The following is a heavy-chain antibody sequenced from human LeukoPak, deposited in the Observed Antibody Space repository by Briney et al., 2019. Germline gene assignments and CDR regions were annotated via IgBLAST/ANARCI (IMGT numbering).Heavy chain of an antibody. CDR2: ISGSGGST. V-gene: IGHV3-23*01. Sequence: PGGSLRLSCAASGFTFSSYAMSWVRQAPGKGLEWVSAISGSGGSTYYADSVKGRFTISRDNSKSTLYLQMNSLRAEDTAVYYCAKDENKYQLLSPIYDYWGQGTLVTVSS. D-gene: IGHD2-2*01. J-gene: IGHJ4*02. CDR1: GFTFSSYA. CDR3: AKDENKYQLLSPIYDY.